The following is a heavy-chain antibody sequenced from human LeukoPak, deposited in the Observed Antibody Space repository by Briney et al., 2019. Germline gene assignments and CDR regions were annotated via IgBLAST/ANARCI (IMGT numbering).Heavy chain of an antibody. Sequence: SETLSLTCTVSGGSISSYYWSWIRQPPGKGLEGIGYIYYSGSTNYNPSLKSRVTISVDTSKNQFSLKLSSVTAADTAVYYCARAYYDRNDAFDIWGQGTMVTVSS. CDR1: GGSISSYY. J-gene: IGHJ3*02. CDR2: IYYSGST. CDR3: ARAYYDRNDAFDI. V-gene: IGHV4-59*01. D-gene: IGHD3-22*01.